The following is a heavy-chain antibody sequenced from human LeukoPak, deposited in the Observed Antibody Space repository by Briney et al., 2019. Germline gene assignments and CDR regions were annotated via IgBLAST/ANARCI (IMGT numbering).Heavy chain of an antibody. CDR3: SRDRLGGLDL. CDR2: ISTMSNYI. Sequence: GGSLRLSCAAPGFDFSTYPINWVRQAPEKGLEWVSSISTMSNYIFYGDSVKGRFTISRDNAKNSVYLQMTSLRPEDTAVYYCSRDRLGGLDLWGQGTLVTVSS. J-gene: IGHJ5*02. V-gene: IGHV3-21*01. CDR1: GFDFSTYP. D-gene: IGHD5-12*01.